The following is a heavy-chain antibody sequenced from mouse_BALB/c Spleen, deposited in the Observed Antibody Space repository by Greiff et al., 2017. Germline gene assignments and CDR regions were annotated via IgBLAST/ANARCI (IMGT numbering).Heavy chain of an antibody. CDR2: INPSTGYT. J-gene: IGHJ3*01. D-gene: IGHD1-1*01. CDR1: GYTFTSYW. Sequence: QVQLQQSGAELAKPGASVKMSCKASGYTFTSYWMHWVKQRPGQGLEWIGYINPSTGYTEYNQKFKDKATLTADKSSSTAYMQLSSLTSEDSAVYYCARSDYYGSSYSWFAYWGQGTLVTVSA. CDR3: ARSDYYGSSYSWFAY. V-gene: IGHV1-7*01.